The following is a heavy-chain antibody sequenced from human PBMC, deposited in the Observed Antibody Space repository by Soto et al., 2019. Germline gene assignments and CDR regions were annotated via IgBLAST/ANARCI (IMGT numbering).Heavy chain of an antibody. CDR1: GYTFTSYG. V-gene: IGHV1-18*01. CDR2: ISAYKGNT. D-gene: IGHD4-17*01. Sequence: QVQLVQSGAEVKKPGASVKVSCKASGYTFTSYGISWVRQAPGQGLEWMGWISAYKGNTTYAQKRQGRVTMTTNTYTSTGYMELRSRRSDDTAVYYCAIDIPNYGGNILFSYGMDVWGQGTTVTVSS. J-gene: IGHJ6*02. CDR3: AIDIPNYGGNILFSYGMDV.